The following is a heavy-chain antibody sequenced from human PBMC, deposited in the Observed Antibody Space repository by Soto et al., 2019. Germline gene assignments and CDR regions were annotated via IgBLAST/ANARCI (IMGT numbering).Heavy chain of an antibody. J-gene: IGHJ6*02. CDR3: ARVQLKPIYYYYGMDV. D-gene: IGHD5-18*01. CDR1: GDSVSSNSAA. V-gene: IGHV6-1*01. Sequence: SQTLSLTCVISGDSVSSNSAAWNWIRQSPSRGLEWLGRTYYRSKWYNDYAVSVKSRITINPDTSKNQFSLQLNSVTPEDTAVYYCARVQLKPIYYYYGMDVWGQGTTVTVSS. CDR2: TYYRSKWYN.